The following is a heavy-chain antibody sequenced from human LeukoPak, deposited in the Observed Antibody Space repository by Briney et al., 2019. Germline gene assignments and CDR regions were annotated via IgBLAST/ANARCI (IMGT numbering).Heavy chain of an antibody. Sequence: TSETLSLTCAVYGGSFSGYYWSWIRQPPGKGLEWIGEINHSGSTKYNPSLKSRVTTSVDTSKNQFSLKLSSVTAADTAVYYCARGDMVRGLVYWGRGTLVTVSS. CDR2: INHSGST. D-gene: IGHD3-10*01. CDR1: GGSFSGYY. CDR3: ARGDMVRGLVY. J-gene: IGHJ4*02. V-gene: IGHV4-34*01.